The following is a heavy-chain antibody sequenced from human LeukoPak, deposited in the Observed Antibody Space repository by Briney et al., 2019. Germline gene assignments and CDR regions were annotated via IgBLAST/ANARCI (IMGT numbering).Heavy chain of an antibody. V-gene: IGHV3-7*01. D-gene: IGHD3-16*01. CDR2: IKQDGSEK. CDR1: GFTFSSYA. J-gene: IGHJ4*02. Sequence: PGGSLRLSCAASGFTFSSYAMSCVRQAPGKGLEWVANIKQDGSEKYYVDSVKGRFTISRDNAKNSLHLQMNSLRAEDTAVYYCARPWGYFDYWGQGTLVTFSS. CDR3: ARPWGYFDY.